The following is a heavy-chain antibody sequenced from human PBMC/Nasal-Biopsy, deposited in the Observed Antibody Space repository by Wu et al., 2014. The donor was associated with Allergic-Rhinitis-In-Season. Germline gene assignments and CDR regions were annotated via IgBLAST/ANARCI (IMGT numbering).Heavy chain of an antibody. CDR3: ARGRGGPHFSNGYYYYGMDV. V-gene: IGHV4-31*03. Sequence: TLSLTCTVSGGSISSGGYYWSWIRQHPGKGLEWIGYIYYTGSTYYNPSLKSRVTISVDTSKNQFSLKLSSVTAADTAVYYCARGRGGPHFSNGYYYYGMDVWGQGTTVTVSS. J-gene: IGHJ6*02. D-gene: IGHD2-15*01. CDR2: IYYTGST. CDR1: GGSISSGGYY.